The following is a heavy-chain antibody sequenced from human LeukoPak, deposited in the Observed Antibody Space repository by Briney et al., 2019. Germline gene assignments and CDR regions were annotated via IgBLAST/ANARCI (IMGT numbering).Heavy chain of an antibody. V-gene: IGHV3-9*01. CDR2: ISWNSGSI. D-gene: IGHD6-13*01. CDR1: GSTFDDYA. CDR3: ARVKLALRAAAGGDYYYMDV. J-gene: IGHJ6*03. Sequence: PGGSLRLSCAASGSTFDDYAMHWVRQAPGEGLEWVSGISWNSGSIGYADSVKCRFTISRDNAKNSLYLQMNSLRAEDTAVYYCARVKLALRAAAGGDYYYMDVWGKGTTVTVSS.